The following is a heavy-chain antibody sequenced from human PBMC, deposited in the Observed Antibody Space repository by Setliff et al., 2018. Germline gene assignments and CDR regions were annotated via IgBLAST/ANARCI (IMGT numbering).Heavy chain of an antibody. Sequence: PGGSLRLSCAAFGFTFSSYSVSWVRQAPGKGLEWVASINEDGSEKYYVDSVKGRFTISRDNARDSLYLQMNSLRAEDTAVYYCAREQFVGDYWGQGTLVTVSS. D-gene: IGHD3-10*01. CDR2: INEDGSEK. V-gene: IGHV3-7*03. CDR3: AREQFVGDY. CDR1: GFTFSSYS. J-gene: IGHJ4*02.